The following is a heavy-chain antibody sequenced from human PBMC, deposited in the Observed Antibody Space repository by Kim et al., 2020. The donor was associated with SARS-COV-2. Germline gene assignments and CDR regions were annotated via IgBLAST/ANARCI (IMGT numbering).Heavy chain of an antibody. CDR3: ARGYYYGSGTPFTY. Sequence: AQKLQGRVTMTTDTSTSTAYMELRSLRSDDTAVYYCARGYYYGSGTPFTYWGQGTLVTVSS. V-gene: IGHV1-18*01. D-gene: IGHD3-10*01. J-gene: IGHJ4*02.